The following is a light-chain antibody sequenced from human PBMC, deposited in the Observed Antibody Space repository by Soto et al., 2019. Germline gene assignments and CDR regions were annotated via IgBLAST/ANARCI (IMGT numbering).Light chain of an antibody. CDR3: QQYNILST. CDR1: EDILSH. V-gene: IGKV1-9*01. CDR2: AAA. Sequence: DISLTQSPSFLSASVGDRVTITCRASEDILSHLAWYKQKPGKAPNLLIYAAAYLQSGVPSRLSGSGSGTEFTLTISSMNPDDFATYYCQQYNILSTFGQGTKVDIK. J-gene: IGKJ1*01.